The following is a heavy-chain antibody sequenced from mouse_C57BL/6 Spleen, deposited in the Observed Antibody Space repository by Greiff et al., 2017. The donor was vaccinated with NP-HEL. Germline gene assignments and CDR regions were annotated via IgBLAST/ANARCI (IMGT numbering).Heavy chain of an antibody. D-gene: IGHD3-3*01. J-gene: IGHJ3*01. CDR2: ISYSGST. CDR1: GYSITSGYD. CDR3: AREGTWGFAY. V-gene: IGHV3-1*01. Sequence: EVKLMESGPGMVKPSQSLSLTCTVTGYSITSGYDWHWIRHFPGNKLEWMGYISYSGSTNYNPSLKIRISITHATSKNHFFLKLNSATTEDTASYYCAREGTWGFAYWGQGTLVTVSA.